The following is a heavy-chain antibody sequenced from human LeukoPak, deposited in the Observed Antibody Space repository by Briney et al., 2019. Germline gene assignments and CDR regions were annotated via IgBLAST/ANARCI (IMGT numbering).Heavy chain of an antibody. D-gene: IGHD1-1*01. Sequence: PGGSLRLSCAASGFTVRSNYMTWVRQAPGKGLEWVSVMYSGDSTYYDDSVKGRFTISRDNSKNTLDLQMNSLRDEDTGVYYCARDRVKLERRGMYFDYWGQGTLVTVSS. J-gene: IGHJ4*02. CDR2: MYSGDST. V-gene: IGHV3-53*01. CDR1: GFTVRSNY. CDR3: ARDRVKLERRGMYFDY.